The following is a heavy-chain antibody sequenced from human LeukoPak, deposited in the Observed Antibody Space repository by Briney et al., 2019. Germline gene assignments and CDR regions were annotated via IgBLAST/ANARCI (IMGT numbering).Heavy chain of an antibody. V-gene: IGHV3-11*01. D-gene: IGHD6-13*01. Sequence: NAGGSLRLSCAASGFTFSDYYMSWIRQAPGKGLEWVSYISSSGSTIYYADSVKGRFTISRDNAKNSLYLQMNSLGAEDTAVYYCARDQSGSSSWYGYWGQGTLVSVSS. J-gene: IGHJ4*02. CDR1: GFTFSDYY. CDR2: ISSSGSTI. CDR3: ARDQSGSSSWYGY.